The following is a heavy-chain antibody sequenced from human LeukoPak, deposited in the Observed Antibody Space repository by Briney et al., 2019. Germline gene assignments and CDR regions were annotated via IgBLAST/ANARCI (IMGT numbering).Heavy chain of an antibody. CDR1: GLTFTFSTTG. V-gene: IGHV3-33*05. CDR3: AREGGTIEIGEFDY. CDR2: IQYDGSEK. Sequence: GRSLRLSCAASGLTFTFSTTGIHWVRQAPGTGLEWVPFIQYDGSEKYYADSVKGRCTTSRDNSKNTVYLQMNSLTGEDTAIYYCAREGGTIEIGEFDYWGQGTLVTVSS. D-gene: IGHD3-16*02. J-gene: IGHJ4*02.